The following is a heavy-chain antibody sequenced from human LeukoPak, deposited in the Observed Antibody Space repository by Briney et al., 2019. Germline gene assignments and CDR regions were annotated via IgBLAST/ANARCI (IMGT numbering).Heavy chain of an antibody. CDR3: ARDRSSGTLDDAFDI. D-gene: IGHD1-26*01. Sequence: GGSLRLSCAASGFNFSSYSMNWVRQAPGKGLEWVSSISSSSSYIYYADSVKGRFTISRDNAKNSLYLPMNSLSAGDTAVYLCARDRSSGTLDDAFDIWGQGTMVSVSS. CDR2: ISSSSSYI. CDR1: GFNFSSYS. V-gene: IGHV3-21*01. J-gene: IGHJ3*02.